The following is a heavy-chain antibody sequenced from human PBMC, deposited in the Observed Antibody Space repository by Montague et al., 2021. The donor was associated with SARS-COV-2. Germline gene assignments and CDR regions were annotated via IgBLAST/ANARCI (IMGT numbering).Heavy chain of an antibody. CDR1: GVSVTDYY. V-gene: IGHV4-59*02. J-gene: IGHJ4*02. D-gene: IGHD3-16*01. CDR3: ERNPHYDGLNVPPDF. Sequence: SETLSLTCTVSGVSVTDYYWSWIRQPPGKGLEWVGDVLYNKGTNFNPSLKSRVAISVDTSKNQFSLRLTSVTAADTAFYYCERNPHYDGLNVPPDFWDQGTLVTVSS. CDR2: VLYNKGT.